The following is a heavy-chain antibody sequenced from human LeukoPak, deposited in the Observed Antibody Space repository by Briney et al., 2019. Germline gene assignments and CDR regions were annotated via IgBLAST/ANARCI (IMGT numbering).Heavy chain of an antibody. CDR1: GGSFRGYY. J-gene: IGHJ6*03. CDR3: ARGGRGRVPASDMDV. D-gene: IGHD2-2*01. Sequence: SETLSLTCAVYGGSFRGYYWSWIRQPPGKGLEWIGDINHRGSTNYNTSLQGRVNISVETSKNQFSLKLSSVTAANTALYYCARGGRGRVPASDMDVWGKGTTVTVSS. V-gene: IGHV4-34*01. CDR2: INHRGST.